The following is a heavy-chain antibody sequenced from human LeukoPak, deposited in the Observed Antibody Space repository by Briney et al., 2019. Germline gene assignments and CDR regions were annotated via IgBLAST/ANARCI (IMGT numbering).Heavy chain of an antibody. D-gene: IGHD2-15*01. V-gene: IGHV3-30*02. CDR3: AKDSSACKYCSGGSAADY. CDR1: GFTFSSYG. CDR2: IRYDGSNK. J-gene: IGHJ4*02. Sequence: PGGSLRLSCAASGFTFSSYGMHGVRQAPGKRLGWGALIRYDGSNKYYADSVKGRFTISRDNSKNTLYLQMHSLRAEDTAVYYCAKDSSACKYCSGGSAADYWGQGTLVTVSS.